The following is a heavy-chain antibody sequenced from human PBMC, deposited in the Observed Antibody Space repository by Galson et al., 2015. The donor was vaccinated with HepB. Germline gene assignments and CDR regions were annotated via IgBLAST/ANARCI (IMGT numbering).Heavy chain of an antibody. J-gene: IGHJ6*02. V-gene: IGHV3-48*03. Sequence: SLRLSCAASGFTFSSYEMNWVRQAPGKGLEWVSYISSSGSTIYYADSVKGRFTISRDNAKNSLYLQMNSLRAEDTAVYYCAKVRRYGDYPYYYGMDVWGQGTTVTVSS. CDR1: GFTFSSYE. CDR3: AKVRRYGDYPYYYGMDV. CDR2: ISSSGSTI. D-gene: IGHD4-17*01.